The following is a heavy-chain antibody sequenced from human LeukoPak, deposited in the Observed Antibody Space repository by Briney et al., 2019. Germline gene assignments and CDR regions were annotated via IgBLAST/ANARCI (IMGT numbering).Heavy chain of an antibody. V-gene: IGHV4-39*01. CDR2: IYYSGST. D-gene: IGHD3-10*01. CDR1: GGSFSGHY. J-gene: IGHJ4*02. CDR3: ARTRYYYNSRSYGAPYYFDY. Sequence: SETLSLTCIVYGGSFSGHYWGWIRQPPGRGLEWIGSIYYSGSTYYNPSLKSRVTISVDTSKNQFSLKLSSVTAADTAVYYCARTRYYYNSRSYGAPYYFDYWGQGTLVTVSS.